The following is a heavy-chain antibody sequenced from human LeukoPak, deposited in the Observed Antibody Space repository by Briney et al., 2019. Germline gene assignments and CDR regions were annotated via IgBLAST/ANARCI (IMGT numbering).Heavy chain of an antibody. Sequence: PGGSLRLSCAASGFTFSSYWMSWVRQAPGKGLEWVANIKQDGSEKYYVDSVKGRFTISRDNSKNTLYLQMNSLRAEDTAVYYCARDRRITAMAIFDYWGQGTLVTVSS. CDR2: IKQDGSEK. V-gene: IGHV3-7*01. CDR1: GFTFSSYW. J-gene: IGHJ4*02. D-gene: IGHD5-18*01. CDR3: ARDRRITAMAIFDY.